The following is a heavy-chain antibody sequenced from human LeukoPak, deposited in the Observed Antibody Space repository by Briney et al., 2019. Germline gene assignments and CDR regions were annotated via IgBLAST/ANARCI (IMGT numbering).Heavy chain of an antibody. CDR1: GFTFSDYY. CDR2: ISSSGGTI. Sequence: PGGSLRLSCAASGFTFSDYYVSWIRQAPGKGLEWVSYISSSGGTIYYTDSVKGRFTISRDNAKNSLYLQMNSLRAEDTAVYYCARALTSSSYYYYYMDVWGKGTTVTVSS. J-gene: IGHJ6*03. D-gene: IGHD6-6*01. CDR3: ARALTSSSYYYYYMDV. V-gene: IGHV3-11*01.